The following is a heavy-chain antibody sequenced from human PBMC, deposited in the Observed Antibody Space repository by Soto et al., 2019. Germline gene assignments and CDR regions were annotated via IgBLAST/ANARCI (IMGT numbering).Heavy chain of an antibody. Sequence: EVQLLQSGGGLVQPGGSLRLSCASSGFSFSSYAMSWVRQAPGKGLEWVSGIGASGGSTYYTDSVKGRFTIARDSSKNTVSLLMNILRAEDTAVYFCAKALGFSASTAFDYWGLGTQVTVSS. CDR3: AKALGFSASTAFDY. CDR2: IGASGGST. D-gene: IGHD3-10*01. V-gene: IGHV3-23*01. CDR1: GFSFSSYA. J-gene: IGHJ4*02.